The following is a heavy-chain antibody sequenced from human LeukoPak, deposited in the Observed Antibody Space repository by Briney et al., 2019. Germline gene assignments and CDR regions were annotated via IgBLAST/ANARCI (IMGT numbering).Heavy chain of an antibody. CDR3: AREHIVDGMDV. V-gene: IGHV1-8*01. CDR2: MNPNSGNT. Sequence: ASVKISCKASGYTFTSYDINWVRQDTGQGLEWMGWMNPNSGNTGYAQKFQGRVTMTRNTSISTAYMELSSLRSDDTAVYYCAREHIVDGMDVWGQGTTVTVSS. D-gene: IGHD5-12*01. CDR1: GYTFTSYD. J-gene: IGHJ6*02.